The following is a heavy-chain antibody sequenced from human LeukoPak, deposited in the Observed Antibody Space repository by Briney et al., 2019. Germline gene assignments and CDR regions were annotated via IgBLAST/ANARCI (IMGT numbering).Heavy chain of an antibody. D-gene: IGHD2-2*01. Sequence: GGSLRLSCAASGFTFSSHAMSWGRQAPGKGLEWVSAISGSGGSTYYADSVKGRLTISRDNSKNTLYLQMNSLRAEDTAVYYCAKDQREYCSSTSCYGRFDYWGQGTLVTVSS. V-gene: IGHV3-23*01. CDR1: GFTFSSHA. CDR2: ISGSGGST. CDR3: AKDQREYCSSTSCYGRFDY. J-gene: IGHJ4*02.